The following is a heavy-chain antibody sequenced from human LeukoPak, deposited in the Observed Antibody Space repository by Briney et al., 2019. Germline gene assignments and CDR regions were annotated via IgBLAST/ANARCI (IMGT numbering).Heavy chain of an antibody. CDR2: INPNSGGT. CDR3: AREIFGARAFQY. D-gene: IGHD3-3*01. CDR1: GYSFTDKY. J-gene: IGHJ4*02. V-gene: IGHV1-2*02. Sequence: ASVKVSCKASGYSFTDKYMHWVRQAPGQGLEWMGWINPNSGGTNYAQKFQGRVTMTTDTSMSTAYMELSRLTSDDTAVYYCAREIFGARAFQYWGQGILVTVSS.